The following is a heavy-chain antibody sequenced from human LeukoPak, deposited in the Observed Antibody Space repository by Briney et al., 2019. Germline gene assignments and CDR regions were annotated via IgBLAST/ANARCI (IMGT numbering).Heavy chain of an antibody. J-gene: IGHJ4*02. V-gene: IGHV3-33*01. Sequence: GRSLRLSCAASGFTFSSYGMHWVRQAPGKGLEWVAVIWYDGSNKYYTDSVKGRFTISRDNSKNTLYLQMNSLRAEDTAVYYCASGYSYGKVDYWGQGTLVTVSS. CDR3: ASGYSYGKVDY. CDR2: IWYDGSNK. D-gene: IGHD5-18*01. CDR1: GFTFSSYG.